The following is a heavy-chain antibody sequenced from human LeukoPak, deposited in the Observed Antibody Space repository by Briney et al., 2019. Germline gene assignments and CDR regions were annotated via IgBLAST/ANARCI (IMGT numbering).Heavy chain of an antibody. Sequence: PSETLSLTCTVSGGSTNSHSYYWGWIRQPPGKGLEWIGSVYYDGTSYSNPSLTSRAAVFVDTSRDEFSLDLSFVTAADTAVYYCVRHISTNTGYFDSCGQGTLVSVSS. CDR3: VRHISTNTGYFDS. CDR2: VYYDGTS. D-gene: IGHD5-24*01. J-gene: IGHJ4*02. CDR1: GGSTNSHSYY. V-gene: IGHV4-39*01.